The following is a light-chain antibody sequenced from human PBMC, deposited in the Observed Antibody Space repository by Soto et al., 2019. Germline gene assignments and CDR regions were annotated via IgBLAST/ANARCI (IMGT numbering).Light chain of an antibody. CDR2: YIS. CDR3: QQHNQWPIT. CDR1: QSAGNF. V-gene: IGKV3D-15*01. Sequence: EIVMTQSPATLSVSPGETASLSCRASQSAGNFLAWYQQKPGQAPRLLIYYISTRATGIPAGFSGSGSGTEFTLTITSLQSEDSAVYYCQQHNQWPITFGQGTRLEIK. J-gene: IGKJ5*01.